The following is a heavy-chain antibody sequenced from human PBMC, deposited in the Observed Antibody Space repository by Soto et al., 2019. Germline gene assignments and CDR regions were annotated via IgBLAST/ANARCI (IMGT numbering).Heavy chain of an antibody. J-gene: IGHJ4*02. V-gene: IGHV4-59*01. CDR3: GRGHSTSWSDVVYFSC. D-gene: IGHD6-13*01. CDR1: GGSLSSYY. Sequence: SETLSLTCIISGGSLSSYYWYWIRQPPGKGLESIGYIFYNGGTNYNPSLKSRVTISVDTSKNQFSLKLKSLTAADTAVYYCGRGHSTSWSDVVYFSCWGQGPLVTSPQ. CDR2: IFYNGGT.